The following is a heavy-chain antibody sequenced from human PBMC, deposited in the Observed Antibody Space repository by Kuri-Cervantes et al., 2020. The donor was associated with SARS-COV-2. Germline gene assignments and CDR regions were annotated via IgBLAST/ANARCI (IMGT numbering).Heavy chain of an antibody. J-gene: IGHJ6*03. CDR1: GFTFSSYG. CDR3: ARGRDFWSGYQDSYYYYYYMDV. V-gene: IGHV3-30*19. Sequence: GESLKISCAASGFTFSSYGMHWVRQAPGKGLEWVAVISYDGSNKYYADSVKGRFTISRDNSKNTLYLQMNSLRAEDTAVYYCARGRDFWSGYQDSYYYYYYMDVWGKGTTVTVSS. CDR2: ISYDGSNK. D-gene: IGHD3-3*01.